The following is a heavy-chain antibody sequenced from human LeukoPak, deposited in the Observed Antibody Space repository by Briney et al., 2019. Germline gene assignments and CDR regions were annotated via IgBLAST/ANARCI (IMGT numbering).Heavy chain of an antibody. CDR1: GGSISSYY. CDR2: IYYSGST. CDR3: ARDIAAGGYVDY. J-gene: IGHJ4*02. D-gene: IGHD6-13*01. Sequence: SETLSLTCTVSGGSISSYYWSWIRQPPGKGLEWIRYIYYSGSTNYNPSLKSRVTISVDTSKNQFSLKLSSVTAADAAVYYCARDIAAGGYVDYWGQGTLVTVSS. V-gene: IGHV4-59*01.